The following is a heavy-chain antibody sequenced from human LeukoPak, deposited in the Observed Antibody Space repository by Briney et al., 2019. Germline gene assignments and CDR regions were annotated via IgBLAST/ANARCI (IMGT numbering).Heavy chain of an antibody. J-gene: IGHJ4*02. Sequence: PGGSLRLSCAASGFTFSTYAMTWVRQAPGKGLEWVSSIRGIDGSTYYADSVKGRFTISRDNSKNTVYLQMNSLRAEDTAIYYCAKERSGGWPFDYWDLGALVTVSS. CDR1: GFTFSTYA. CDR3: AKERSGGWPFDY. V-gene: IGHV3-23*01. D-gene: IGHD2-15*01. CDR2: IRGIDGST.